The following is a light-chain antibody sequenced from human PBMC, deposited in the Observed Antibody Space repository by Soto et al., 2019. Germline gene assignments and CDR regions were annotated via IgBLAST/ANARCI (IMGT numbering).Light chain of an antibody. CDR2: EVV. J-gene: IGLJ3*02. V-gene: IGLV2-14*01. Sequence: QSALTQPASVSGSPGQSITISCTGTSGDIGGYNSVSWYQQHPGKAPKLLIYEVVKRHSGVSNRFSGSKSGNTASLTISGLQADDEADYYCSSFTSSSTWVFGGGTQLTVL. CDR1: SGDIGGYNS. CDR3: SSFTSSSTWV.